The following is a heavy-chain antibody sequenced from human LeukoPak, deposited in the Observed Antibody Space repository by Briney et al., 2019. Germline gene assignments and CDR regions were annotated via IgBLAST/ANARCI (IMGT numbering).Heavy chain of an antibody. CDR1: GGSISSYY. Sequence: PSETLSLTCTVSGGSISSYYWSWIRQPPGKGLEWIGYIYYSGSTNYNPSLKSRVTMSVDTSKNQFSLKLSSVTAADTAVYYCARARDYYDSSGYYSSYYYYYYMDVWGKGTTVTISS. V-gene: IGHV4-59*01. CDR3: ARARDYYDSSGYYSSYYYYYYMDV. J-gene: IGHJ6*03. CDR2: IYYSGST. D-gene: IGHD3-22*01.